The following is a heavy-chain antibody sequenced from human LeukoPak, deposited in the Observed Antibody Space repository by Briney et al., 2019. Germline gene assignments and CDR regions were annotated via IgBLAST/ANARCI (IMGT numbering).Heavy chain of an antibody. CDR2: ISGSGGST. D-gene: IGHD2-15*01. CDR3: ASLQRGSSYYYYYMDV. J-gene: IGHJ6*03. V-gene: IGHV3-23*01. CDR1: GFTFSSYA. Sequence: AGRSLRLSCAASGFTFSSYAMSWVRQAPGKGLEWVSAISGSGGSTYYADSVKGRFTISRDNSKDTLYLQMNSLRAEDTAVYYCASLQRGSSYYYYYMDVWGKGTTVTVSS.